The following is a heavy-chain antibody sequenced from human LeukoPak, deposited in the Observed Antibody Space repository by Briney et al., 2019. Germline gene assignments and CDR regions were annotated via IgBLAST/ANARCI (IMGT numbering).Heavy chain of an antibody. Sequence: PGGSLRLSCTASGFTFISYAMNWVRQAPGKGLEWVSVIYSGGSTYYAACVTGTFTVARDNSTNTMYIQMNSLRADDTAVYYCARDRGSGSGWYSDAFDIWGQGTMVTV. J-gene: IGHJ3*02. D-gene: IGHD6-19*01. V-gene: IGHV3-66*01. CDR2: IYSGGST. CDR1: GFTFISYA. CDR3: ARDRGSGSGWYSDAFDI.